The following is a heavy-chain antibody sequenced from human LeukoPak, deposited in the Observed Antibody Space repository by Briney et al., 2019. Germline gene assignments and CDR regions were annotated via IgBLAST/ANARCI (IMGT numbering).Heavy chain of an antibody. Sequence: GGSLRLSCAASGFTFSSYSMNWVRQAPGKGLEWVSSISSSSSYIYYADSVKGRSTISRDNAKNSLYLQMNSLRAEDTAVYYCARDTVTTGFDPWGQGTLVTVSS. V-gene: IGHV3-21*01. D-gene: IGHD4-11*01. J-gene: IGHJ5*02. CDR2: ISSSSSYI. CDR3: ARDTVTTGFDP. CDR1: GFTFSSYS.